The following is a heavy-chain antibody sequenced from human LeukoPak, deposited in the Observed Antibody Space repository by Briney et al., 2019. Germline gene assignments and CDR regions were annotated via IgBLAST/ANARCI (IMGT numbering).Heavy chain of an antibody. CDR3: AKVIVAAAGLYYFDY. D-gene: IGHD6-13*01. J-gene: IGHJ4*02. V-gene: IGHV3-23*01. Sequence: PGGSLRLSCAASGFTFSSYAMSWVRQAPGKGLEWVSAISGSGGSTYYADSVKGRFTISRDNSKNTLYLQMSSLRAEDTAVYYCAKVIVAAAGLYYFDYWGQGTLVTVSS. CDR2: ISGSGGST. CDR1: GFTFSSYA.